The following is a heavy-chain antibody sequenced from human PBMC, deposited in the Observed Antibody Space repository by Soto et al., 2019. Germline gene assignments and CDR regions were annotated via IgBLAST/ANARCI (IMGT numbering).Heavy chain of an antibody. J-gene: IGHJ5*02. CDR2: IVVGSGNT. Sequence: SVKVSCKASGFTFTSSAMQWVRQARGQRLEWIGWIVVGSGNTNYAQKFQERVTITRDMSTSTAYMELRSLRSDDTAVYYCARYYDILTGYPNWFDPWGQGTLVTVSS. V-gene: IGHV1-58*02. CDR3: ARYYDILTGYPNWFDP. D-gene: IGHD3-9*01. CDR1: GFTFTSSA.